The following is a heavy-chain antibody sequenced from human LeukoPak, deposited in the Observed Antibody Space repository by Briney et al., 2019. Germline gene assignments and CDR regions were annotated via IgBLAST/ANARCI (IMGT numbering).Heavy chain of an antibody. CDR2: IKQDGSEK. CDR1: GFTFSSYW. CDR3: AREPLEVMIDTGAFDI. V-gene: IGHV3-7*01. J-gene: IGHJ3*02. D-gene: IGHD3-16*01. Sequence: GGSLRLSCAASGFTFSSYWMSWVRQAPGKGLEWVANIKQDGSEKYYVDSVKGRFTISRDNAKNSLYLQMNSLRAEDTAVYYCAREPLEVMIDTGAFDIWGQGTMVTVSS.